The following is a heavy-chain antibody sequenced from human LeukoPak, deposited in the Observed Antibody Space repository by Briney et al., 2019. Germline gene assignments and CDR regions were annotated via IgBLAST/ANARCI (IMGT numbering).Heavy chain of an antibody. CDR3: ARDPYYQLQRGYFDY. J-gene: IGHJ4*02. CDR1: GFTFSSYA. Sequence: GRSLRPSCAASGFTFSSYAMHWVRQAPGKGLEWVAVISYDGSNKYHADSVKGRFTISRDNSKNTLYLQMNSLRAEDTAVYYCARDPYYQLQRGYFDYWGQGTLVTVSS. CDR2: ISYDGSNK. V-gene: IGHV3-30-3*01. D-gene: IGHD2-2*01.